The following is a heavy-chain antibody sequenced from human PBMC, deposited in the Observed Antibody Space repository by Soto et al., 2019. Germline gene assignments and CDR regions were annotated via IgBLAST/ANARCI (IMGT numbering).Heavy chain of an antibody. CDR1: GGSFSGCY. Sequence: PSETLSLTCAVYGGSFSGCYWSWIRQPPGKGLEWIGEINHSGSTNYNPSLKSRVTISVDTSKNQFSLKLSSVTAADTAVYYCAREIAARLPYYYYGMDVWGQGTTVTVSS. J-gene: IGHJ6*02. CDR2: INHSGST. D-gene: IGHD6-6*01. V-gene: IGHV4-34*01. CDR3: AREIAARLPYYYYGMDV.